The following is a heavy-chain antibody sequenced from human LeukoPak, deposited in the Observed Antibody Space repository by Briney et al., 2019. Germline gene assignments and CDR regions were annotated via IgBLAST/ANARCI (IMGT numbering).Heavy chain of an antibody. D-gene: IGHD6-19*01. CDR1: GLTFSTYG. V-gene: IGHV3-33*06. CDR2: IWHDGSSE. J-gene: IGHJ4*02. CDR3: AKDTTGGWSGYFDS. Sequence: PGGSLRLSCAASGLTFSTYGVHWDRQAPGKGLEWVAVIWHDGSSEFYADSVKGRFSISRDDSKNTVSLQMNSLRAEDTALYYCAKDTTGGWSGYFDSWGQGILVTVSS.